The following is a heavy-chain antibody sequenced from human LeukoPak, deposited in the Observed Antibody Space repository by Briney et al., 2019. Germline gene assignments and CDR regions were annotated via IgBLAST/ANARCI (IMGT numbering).Heavy chain of an antibody. V-gene: IGHV4-59*12. CDR1: GGSISNYY. D-gene: IGHD6-19*01. J-gene: IGHJ4*02. CDR2: VYYTGTT. CDR3: ARPNSSGWSGFDY. Sequence: PSETLSLTCSVSGGSISNYYWSWIRQPPGKGLEWIGHVYYTGTTNYNPSLQSRVTISVDASKNQLSLKLTPVTAADTAVYYCARPNSSGWSGFDYWGQGTLVTVSS.